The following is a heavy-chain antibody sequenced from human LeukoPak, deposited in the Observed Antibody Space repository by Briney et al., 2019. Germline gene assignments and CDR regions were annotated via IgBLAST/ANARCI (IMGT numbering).Heavy chain of an antibody. CDR3: ARGTRAAAGYYYFDY. Sequence: PGGSLRLSCAASGFTLSSYWMSWVRQAPGKGLEWVANIKQDGSEKYYVDSVKGRFTISRDNAKNSLYLQMNSLRAEDTAVYYCARGTRAAAGYYYFDYWGQGTQVTVSS. J-gene: IGHJ4*02. CDR2: IKQDGSEK. V-gene: IGHV3-7*04. D-gene: IGHD6-13*01. CDR1: GFTLSSYW.